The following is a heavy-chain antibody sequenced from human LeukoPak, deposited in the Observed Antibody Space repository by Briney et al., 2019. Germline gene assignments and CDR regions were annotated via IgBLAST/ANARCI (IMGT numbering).Heavy chain of an antibody. Sequence: SETLSLTCTVSGGSISSYYWSWIRQPPGKGLEWIGYIYYSGSTNYNPSLKSRVTISVDTSKNQFSLKLSSVTAADTAVYYCARYYYDSSWIDYWGQGTLVTVSS. CDR3: ARYYYDSSWIDY. CDR1: GGSISSYY. V-gene: IGHV4-59*01. J-gene: IGHJ4*02. CDR2: IYYSGST. D-gene: IGHD3-22*01.